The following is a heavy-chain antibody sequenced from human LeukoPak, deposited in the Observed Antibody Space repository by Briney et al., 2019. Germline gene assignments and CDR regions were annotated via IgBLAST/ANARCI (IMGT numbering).Heavy chain of an antibody. Sequence: GGSLRLSCAASGFTFISYTMGWVRQAPGKGLEWVSTITGSGGSTSYADSVKGRFTISRDNSRSTLFLQMNSLRAEDTAVYYCAKKLVMGPTGGFDPWGQGTLVTVSS. CDR1: GFTFISYT. CDR2: ITGSGGST. J-gene: IGHJ5*02. D-gene: IGHD1-26*01. V-gene: IGHV3-23*01. CDR3: AKKLVMGPTGGFDP.